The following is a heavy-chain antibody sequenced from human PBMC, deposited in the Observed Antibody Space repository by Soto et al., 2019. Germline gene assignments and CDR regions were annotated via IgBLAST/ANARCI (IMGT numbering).Heavy chain of an antibody. CDR2: ISWNSGSI. J-gene: IGHJ6*02. CDR1: GFTFDYYA. V-gene: IGHV3-9*01. D-gene: IGHD3-3*01. CDR3: AKDIQPPVDAFWSGYDYYGMDV. Sequence: EVQLVESGGGLVQPGRSLRLSCAASGFTFDYYAMHWVRQAPGTGLEWVSGISWNSGSIAYADSVKGRFTISSDNAKNSLYLQMNRLRAEDTALYYCAKDIQPPVDAFWSGYDYYGMDVWGQGTTVTVSS.